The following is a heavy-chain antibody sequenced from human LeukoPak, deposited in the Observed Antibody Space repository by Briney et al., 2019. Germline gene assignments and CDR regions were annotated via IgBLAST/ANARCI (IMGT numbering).Heavy chain of an antibody. CDR2: GSTFNGHR. J-gene: IGHJ3*01. V-gene: IGHV1-18*01. D-gene: IGHD1-26*01. CDR3: ARDAVGARAFDF. CDR1: GYTFTDYG. Sequence: ASVKVSCKASGYTFTDYGIHWVRQAPGQGLEWISWGSTFNGHRLYGQRFQGRVTMTTDPSTTTVYTELTSLTSDDTALYYCARDAVGARAFDFWGQGTMVIVSS.